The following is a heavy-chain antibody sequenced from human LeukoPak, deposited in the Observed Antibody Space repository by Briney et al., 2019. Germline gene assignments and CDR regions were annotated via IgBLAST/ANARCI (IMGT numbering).Heavy chain of an antibody. D-gene: IGHD2-15*01. CDR1: GYSISSGYY. CDR2: IYHSGST. CDR3: ARDSGYCSGGSCYSNAFDI. Sequence: SETLSLTCTVSGYSISSGYYWGWIRQPPGKGLEWIGSIYHSGSTNYNPSLKSRVTISVDTSKNQFSLKLSSVTAADTAVYYCARDSGYCSGGSCYSNAFDIWGQGTMVTVSS. V-gene: IGHV4-38-2*02. J-gene: IGHJ3*02.